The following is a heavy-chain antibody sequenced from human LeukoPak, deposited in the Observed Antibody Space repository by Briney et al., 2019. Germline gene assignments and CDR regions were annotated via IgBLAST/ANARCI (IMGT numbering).Heavy chain of an antibody. D-gene: IGHD1-26*01. CDR3: ASYSDSPKEFDK. Sequence: ASVKVSCKASGNTFTGDFMQWVRQPPGQGLEWMGWINVNSGGTHYAQKFQGRVSMTSDTSIATAYMELSGLRSDDTAVYYCASYSDSPKEFDKWGQGTLVSVSS. CDR2: INVNSGGT. CDR1: GNTFTGDF. J-gene: IGHJ4*02. V-gene: IGHV1-2*02.